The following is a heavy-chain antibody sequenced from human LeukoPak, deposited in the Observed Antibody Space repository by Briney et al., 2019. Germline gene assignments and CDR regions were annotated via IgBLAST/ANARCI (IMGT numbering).Heavy chain of an antibody. CDR2: IYYSGST. Sequence: SETLSLTCTVSGGSISSYYWSWMRQPPGKGLEGSGYIYYSGSTNYNPSLKSRVTISVDTSKNQFSLKLSSVTAADTAVYYCARSGSSSWYVDDAFDIWGQGTMVTVSS. J-gene: IGHJ3*02. D-gene: IGHD6-13*01. CDR1: GGSISSYY. V-gene: IGHV4-59*08. CDR3: ARSGSSSWYVDDAFDI.